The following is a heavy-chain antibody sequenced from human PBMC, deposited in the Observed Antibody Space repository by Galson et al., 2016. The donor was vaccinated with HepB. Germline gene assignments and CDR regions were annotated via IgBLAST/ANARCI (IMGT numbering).Heavy chain of an antibody. CDR3: VREWDY. CDR1: GTTFDDYG. CDR2: ITWNGDKR. Sequence: SLRLSCAASGTTFDDYGLPWVRQAPGRGLEWVSGITWNGDKRVYADSVKGRFTISRDNAKISLYLQMTSLRVEDTALYYCVREWDYWGQGTLVTVSS. V-gene: IGHV3-20*04. J-gene: IGHJ4*02.